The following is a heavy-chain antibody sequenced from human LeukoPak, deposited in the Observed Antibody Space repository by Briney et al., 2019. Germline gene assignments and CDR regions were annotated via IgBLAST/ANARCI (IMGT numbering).Heavy chain of an antibody. CDR2: IYVRGST. J-gene: IGHJ5*02. Sequence: SETLSLTCTVSGGSISSSSYYWGWIRQPSGKELEWIGRIYVRGSTDYNPSLKSRVTMSLDTSKNQISLKVRSVTAADTAVYYCARGPLEYCSGGSCYSGRNWLDPWGQGTRVTASS. CDR3: ARGPLEYCSGGSCYSGRNWLDP. V-gene: IGHV4-61*02. CDR1: GGSISSSSYY. D-gene: IGHD2-15*01.